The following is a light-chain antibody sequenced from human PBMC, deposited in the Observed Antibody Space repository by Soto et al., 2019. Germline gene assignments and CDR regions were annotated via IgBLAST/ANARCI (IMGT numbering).Light chain of an antibody. CDR1: QSVNSN. CDR2: GAS. Sequence: EEVMTQSPAALSVSPGERATLSCRASQSVNSNLAWYQQKPGQAPRLLLYGASTRATGIPARFSGSASGTVFTLTISSLQSEESAVYYCQQYNDWPLTFGGGTKVEIK. CDR3: QQYNDWPLT. V-gene: IGKV3-15*01. J-gene: IGKJ4*01.